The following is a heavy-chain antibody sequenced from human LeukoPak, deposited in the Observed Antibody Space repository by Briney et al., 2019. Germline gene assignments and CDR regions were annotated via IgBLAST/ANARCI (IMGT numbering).Heavy chain of an antibody. V-gene: IGHV4-34*01. D-gene: IGHD1-26*01. CDR3: ARGRGTGSYRLQPPYFDY. J-gene: IGHJ4*02. CDR1: GGSFSGYY. Sequence: SETLSLTCAVYGGSFSGYYWSWIRQPPGKGLEWIGEINHSGSTNYNPSLKSRVTISVDTSKNQFSLKLSSVTAADTAVYYCARGRGTGSYRLQPPYFDYWGQGTLVTVFS. CDR2: INHSGST.